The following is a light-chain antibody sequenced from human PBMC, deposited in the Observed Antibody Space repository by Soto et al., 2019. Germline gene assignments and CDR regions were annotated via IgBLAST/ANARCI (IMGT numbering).Light chain of an antibody. CDR3: MQALQTPCT. CDR1: QSLLHSNGYNY. J-gene: IGKJ1*01. CDR2: LGS. Sequence: DIVMTQSPLSLPVIPGEPASISCRSSQSLLHSNGYNYLDWYLQKPGQSPQLLIYLGSNRASGVPDRFSGSGSGTDFTLKISRVEAEDVGVYYCMQALQTPCTFGQGTKVEIK. V-gene: IGKV2-28*01.